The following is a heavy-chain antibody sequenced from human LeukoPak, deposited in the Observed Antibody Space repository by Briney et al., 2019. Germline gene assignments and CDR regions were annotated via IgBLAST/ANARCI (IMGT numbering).Heavy chain of an antibody. Sequence: SQTLSLTCTASGVSISGGGFYWTWIRQYPGKGLEWIGYIYHSGTTYYNPSLESRLTISVDTSQNQFSLKLSSVTAADTAVYYCARDFWSGYGYFDYWGQGALVTVSS. J-gene: IGHJ4*02. D-gene: IGHD3-3*01. CDR1: GVSISGGGFY. V-gene: IGHV4-31*03. CDR2: IYHSGTT. CDR3: ARDFWSGYGYFDY.